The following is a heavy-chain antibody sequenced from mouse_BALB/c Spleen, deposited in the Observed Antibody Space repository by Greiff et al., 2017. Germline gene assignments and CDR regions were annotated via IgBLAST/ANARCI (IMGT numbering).Heavy chain of an antibody. V-gene: IGHV6-6*02. J-gene: IGHJ4*01. CDR3: TRGGSYYAMDY. CDR1: GFTFSNYW. CDR2: IRLKSNNYAT. Sequence: DVMLVESGGGLVQPGGSMKLSCVASGFTFSNYWMNWVRQSPEKGLEWVAEIRLKSNNYATHYAESVKGRFTISRDDSKSSVYLQMNNLRAEDTGIYYCTRGGSYYAMDYWGQGTSVTVSS. D-gene: IGHD1-1*02.